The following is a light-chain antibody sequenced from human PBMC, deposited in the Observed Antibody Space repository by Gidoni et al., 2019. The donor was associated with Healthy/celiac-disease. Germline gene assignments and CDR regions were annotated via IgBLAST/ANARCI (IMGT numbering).Light chain of an antibody. CDR1: QSVSSSY. V-gene: IGKV3-20*01. Sequence: EIVLTQSPGTLSLSPRERATLSCRASQSVSSSYLAWYQQKPGQAPRLLIYVASSRATGIPDRFSGSGSGTDFTLTISRLEPEDFAVYYCQQYGSLLTFGGXTKVEIK. CDR2: VAS. CDR3: QQYGSLLT. J-gene: IGKJ4*01.